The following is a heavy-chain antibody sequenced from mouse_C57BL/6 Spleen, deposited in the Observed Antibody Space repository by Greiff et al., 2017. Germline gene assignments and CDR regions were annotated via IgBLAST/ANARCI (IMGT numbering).Heavy chain of an antibody. CDR2: IRHKANGSTT. CDR3: ARSAPFAY. Sequence: EVQLMEPGGGLVQPGGSLSLSCAASGFTFTDYYMSWVRQPPGKALEWLGFIRHKANGSTTEYSASVKERFTISRDNSQSILYLQMNSLRTEDSATYYCARSAPFAYWGQGTLVTVSA. CDR1: GFTFTDYY. J-gene: IGHJ3*01. V-gene: IGHV7-3*01.